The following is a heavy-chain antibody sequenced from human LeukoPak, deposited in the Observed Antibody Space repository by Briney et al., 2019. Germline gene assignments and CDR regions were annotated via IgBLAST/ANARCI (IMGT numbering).Heavy chain of an antibody. CDR2: IGSDGSNK. J-gene: IGHJ4*02. D-gene: IGHD5-18*01. CDR1: GFTFSAYG. Sequence: GGSLRLSCAASGFTFSAYGMNWVRQAPGKGLEWLALIGSDGSNKYFADSVKGRFTISRDNSENTLYLQMNSLRAEDTAVYFCAGGYSYGDYWGQGTLVTVSS. CDR3: AGGYSYGDY. V-gene: IGHV3-30*02.